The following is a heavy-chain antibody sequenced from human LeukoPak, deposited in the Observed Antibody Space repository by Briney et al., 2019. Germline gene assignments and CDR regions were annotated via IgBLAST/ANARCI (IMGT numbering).Heavy chain of an antibody. V-gene: IGHV1-69*05. CDR2: IIPIFGTA. CDR1: GGTFSSYA. CDR3: ARAMLVTAIRSFYYYMDV. J-gene: IGHJ6*03. D-gene: IGHD2-21*02. Sequence: SVKVPCKASGGTFSSYAISWVRQAPGQGLEWMGGIIPIFGTANYAQKFQGRVTITTDESTSTAYMELSSLRSEDTAVYYCARAMLVTAIRSFYYYMDVWGKGTTVTVSS.